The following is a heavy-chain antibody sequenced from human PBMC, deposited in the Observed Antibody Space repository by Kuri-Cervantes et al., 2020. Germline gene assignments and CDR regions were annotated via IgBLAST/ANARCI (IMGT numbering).Heavy chain of an antibody. CDR1: GGSISSYY. CDR2: IYYSGSI. CDR3: ARDWRGSGNQYPFDL. D-gene: IGHD6-19*01. Sequence: ESLKISCTVSGGSISSYYWSWIRQPPGKGLEWIGCIYYSGSINYNPSLKSRVTISIDTSKHQFSLKLNSATAADTAVYYCARDWRGSGNQYPFDLWGRGTLVTVSS. V-gene: IGHV4-59*01. J-gene: IGHJ2*01.